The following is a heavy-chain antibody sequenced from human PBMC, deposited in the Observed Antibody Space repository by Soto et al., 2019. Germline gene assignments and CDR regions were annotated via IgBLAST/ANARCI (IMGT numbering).Heavy chain of an antibody. V-gene: IGHV3-30*18. Sequence: GGSLRLSCAASGFTFNIYGMHWVRQAPDKGLEWVALISYDGSSQYYADSVKGRFTISRDNSKSTLFLQMNSLRADDTAVYYCAKDQASGQGSFDSWGQGTLVTVSS. CDR1: GFTFNIYG. CDR2: ISYDGSSQ. J-gene: IGHJ4*02. CDR3: AKDQASGQGSFDS.